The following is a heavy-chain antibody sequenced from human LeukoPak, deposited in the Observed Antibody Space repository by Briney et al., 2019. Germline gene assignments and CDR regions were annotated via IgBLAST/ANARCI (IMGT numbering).Heavy chain of an antibody. V-gene: IGHV3-48*01. D-gene: IGHD4-17*01. CDR2: ISSSSTI. J-gene: IGHJ4*02. CDR1: GFTFSSYS. CDR3: AREMRTVTTDY. Sequence: GGSLRLSCAASGFTFSSYSMNWVRQAPGKGLEWVSYISSSSTIYYADSVKGRFTISRDNAKNSLYLQMNSLRAEDTAVYYCAREMRTVTTDYWGQGTLVTVSS.